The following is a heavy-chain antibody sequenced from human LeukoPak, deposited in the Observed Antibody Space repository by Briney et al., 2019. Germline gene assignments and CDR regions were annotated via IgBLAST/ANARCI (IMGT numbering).Heavy chain of an antibody. V-gene: IGHV1-2*02. CDR1: GYTFTDYY. D-gene: IGHD3-16*01. Sequence: ASVKVSCKASGYTFTDYYIHWVRQAPGQGLEWMGWSNPDSGDTDYAQKFQGRVTMTRDTSTSTAYMELSSLRSEDTAVYYCVRWGGNHLDTDFDYWGQGTLVTVS. J-gene: IGHJ4*02. CDR2: SNPDSGDT. CDR3: VRWGGNHLDTDFDY.